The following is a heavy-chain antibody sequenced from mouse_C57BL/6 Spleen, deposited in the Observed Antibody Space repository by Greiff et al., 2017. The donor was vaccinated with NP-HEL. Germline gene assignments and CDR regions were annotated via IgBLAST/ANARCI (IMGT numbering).Heavy chain of an antibody. J-gene: IGHJ1*03. V-gene: IGHV1-7*01. Sequence: VQLQQSGAELAKPGASVKLSCKASGYTFTSSWMHWVKQRPGQGLEWIGYINPSSGYTKYNQKFKGKATLTADKSSSTAYMQLSSLQYEDSAVYYRARTATTASYWSFAVWGTGTTVTVSS. CDR1: GYTFTSSW. CDR2: INPSSGYT. D-gene: IGHD1-2*01. CDR3: ARTATTASYWSFAV.